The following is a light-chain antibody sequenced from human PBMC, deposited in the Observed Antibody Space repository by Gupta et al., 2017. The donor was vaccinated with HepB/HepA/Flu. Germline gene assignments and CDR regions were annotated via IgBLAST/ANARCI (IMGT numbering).Light chain of an antibody. J-gene: IGKJ4*01. V-gene: IGKV3-20*01. Sequence: DIVLTQSPGTLSLSPGERASLSCRASQIVSNFLAWYQQKPGQAPRLLINRASNRATGIPARFSGSGSGTDFTLTISRLEPEDFAVYYRQQEGSSPITFGRGTKVEIK. CDR2: RAS. CDR1: QIVSNF. CDR3: QQEGSSPIT.